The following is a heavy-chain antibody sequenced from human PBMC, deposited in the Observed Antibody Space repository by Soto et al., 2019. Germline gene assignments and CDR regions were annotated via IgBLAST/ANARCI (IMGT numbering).Heavy chain of an antibody. J-gene: IGHJ4*02. CDR2: IYSGGST. CDR3: PRDVRYSTSFPPVPFDN. CDR1: GFTVSSNY. Sequence: GGSLRLSCAASGFTVSSNYMSWVRQAPGKGLEWVSVIYSGGSTYYADSVKGRFTISRDNSKNTLYLQMNSLRAEDTVFNYGPRDVRYSTSFPPVPFDNWGQGTRVTV. V-gene: IGHV3-66*02. D-gene: IGHD6-6*01.